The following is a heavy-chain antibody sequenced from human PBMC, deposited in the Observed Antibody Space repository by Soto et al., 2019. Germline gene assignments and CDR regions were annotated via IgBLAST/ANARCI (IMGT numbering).Heavy chain of an antibody. Sequence: GGSLRLSCAASGFTFSSYGMHWVRQAPGKGLEWVAVISYDGSNKYYADSVKGRFTISRDNSKNTLYLQMNSLRAEDTAVYYCAKDRTTSSWPNPFDYWGQGTLVTVSS. D-gene: IGHD6-13*01. CDR3: AKDRTTSSWPNPFDY. V-gene: IGHV3-30*18. CDR1: GFTFSSYG. J-gene: IGHJ4*02. CDR2: ISYDGSNK.